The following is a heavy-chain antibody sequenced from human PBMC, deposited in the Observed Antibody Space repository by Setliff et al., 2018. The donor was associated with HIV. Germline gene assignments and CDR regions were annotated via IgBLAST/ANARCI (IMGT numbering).Heavy chain of an antibody. CDR1: GFTFTSHS. J-gene: IGHJ4*02. Sequence: GSLKISCVTSGFTFTSHSMNWVRLRPGKGLEWVASISGSGTYTHYADSVRGRFTVSRDNAKNSLWLQLDSLKVEDTALYFCVRSLSGNSSTYYWAFDFWGQGAPVTV. CDR2: ISGSGTYT. V-gene: IGHV3-21*01. CDR3: VRSLSGNSSTYYWAFDF. D-gene: IGHD3-22*01.